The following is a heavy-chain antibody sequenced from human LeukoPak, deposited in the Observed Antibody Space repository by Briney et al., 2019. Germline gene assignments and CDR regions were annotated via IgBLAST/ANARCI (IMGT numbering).Heavy chain of an antibody. V-gene: IGHV4-4*07. CDR1: GGSISSYY. Sequence: SETLSLTCTVSGGSISSYYWSWIRQPAGKGLEWIGRIYTSGSTNYNPSLKSRVTMSVDTSKNQFSLKLSSVTAADTAVYYCARDSPIIVGAHWLDPWGQGTLVTVSS. CDR3: ARDSPIIVGAHWLDP. D-gene: IGHD1-26*01. CDR2: IYTSGST. J-gene: IGHJ5*02.